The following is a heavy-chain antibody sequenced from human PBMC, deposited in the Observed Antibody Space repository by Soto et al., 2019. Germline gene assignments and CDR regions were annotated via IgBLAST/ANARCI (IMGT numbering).Heavy chain of an antibody. D-gene: IGHD5-18*01. Sequence: PGESLKISCKGSGYSFTSYWISWVRQMPGKGLEWMGRIDPSDSYTNYSPSFQGHVTISADKSISTAYLQWSSLKASDTAMYYCARKDSLGDYYYYGMDVWGQGTTVTVYS. J-gene: IGHJ6*02. V-gene: IGHV5-10-1*01. CDR1: GYSFTSYW. CDR2: IDPSDSYT. CDR3: ARKDSLGDYYYYGMDV.